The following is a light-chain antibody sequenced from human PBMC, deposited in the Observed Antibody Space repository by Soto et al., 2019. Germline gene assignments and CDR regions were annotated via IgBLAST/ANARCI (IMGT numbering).Light chain of an antibody. CDR3: QQRSNWPMWT. CDR1: XXVXXY. Sequence: IXLTXSPXXLXXXPGXXXTLXXRASXXVXXYXAWYQQKPGQAPRLLIYDASNRATGIPARFSGSXXXTXXTLTISSLEPEDFAVYYCQQRSNWPMWTFGQGTKVEXK. V-gene: IGKV3-11*01. J-gene: IGKJ1*01. CDR2: DAS.